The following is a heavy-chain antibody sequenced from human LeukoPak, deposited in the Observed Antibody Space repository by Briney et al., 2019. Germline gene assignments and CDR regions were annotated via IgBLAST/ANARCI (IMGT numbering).Heavy chain of an antibody. Sequence: SDTLSLTCAVSGYSISSSNWWGWIRQPPGKGLEWIGYIYYSGRTNYNPSLKGRVTMSVDTSKNQFSLKLSSVTALDTAVYYCARRISSWFGVDYWGQGTLVTVSS. CDR1: GYSISSSNW. CDR2: IYYSGRT. CDR3: ARRISSWFGVDY. J-gene: IGHJ4*02. V-gene: IGHV4-28*06. D-gene: IGHD6-13*01.